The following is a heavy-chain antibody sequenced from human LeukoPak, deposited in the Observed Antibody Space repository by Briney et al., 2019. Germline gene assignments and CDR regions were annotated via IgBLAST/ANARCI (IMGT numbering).Heavy chain of an antibody. J-gene: IGHJ4*02. CDR1: GGSISSYY. V-gene: IGHV4-59*01. CDR2: IYYSGST. Sequence: SETLSLTCTVSGGSISSYYWSWIRQPPGKGLEWIGYIYYSGSTNYNPSLKSRVTISVDTSKNQFSLKLSSVTAADTAVYYCAKDRRYCSGGYCYSGVFDYWGQGTLVSVSS. CDR3: AKDRRYCSGGYCYSGVFDY. D-gene: IGHD2-15*01.